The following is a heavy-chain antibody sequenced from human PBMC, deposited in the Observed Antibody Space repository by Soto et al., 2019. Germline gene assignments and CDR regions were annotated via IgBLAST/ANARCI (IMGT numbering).Heavy chain of an antibody. CDR1: GGTISSYA. Sequence: QVQLVQSGAEVKKPGSSVKVSCKASGGTISSYAISWVRQAPGQGLEWMGGIIPIFGTANYAQKFQGRVTITADESTSTAYMELSSLRSENTAVYYCARGPITIFGVEYGAFDIWGQGTMVTVSS. J-gene: IGHJ3*02. V-gene: IGHV1-69*01. D-gene: IGHD3-3*01. CDR2: IIPIFGTA. CDR3: ARGPITIFGVEYGAFDI.